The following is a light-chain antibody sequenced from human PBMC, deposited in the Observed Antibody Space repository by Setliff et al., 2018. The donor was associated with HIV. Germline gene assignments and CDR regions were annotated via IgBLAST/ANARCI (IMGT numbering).Light chain of an antibody. CDR3: ATWGDSLTGIYV. V-gene: IGLV1-44*01. Sequence: QSALTQPPSASGTPGQRVTISCPGSSANIGSNTVNWYQHLTGTAPKLLTYRNNPRPSGVPDRFSGSKSGTSVSLAISGLHSENEADYYCATWGDSLTGIYVFGTGTKVTVL. CDR2: RNN. J-gene: IGLJ1*01. CDR1: SANIGSNT.